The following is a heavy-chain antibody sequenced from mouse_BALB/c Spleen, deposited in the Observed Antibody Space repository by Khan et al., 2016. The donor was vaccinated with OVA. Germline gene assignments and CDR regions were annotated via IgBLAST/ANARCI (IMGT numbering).Heavy chain of an antibody. CDR1: GYTFTSYT. CDR2: INPSNTYT. J-gene: IGHJ1*01. CDR3: VSSGAYYRYDGYFDV. Sequence: VQLQESGAELARPGASVKMSCKASGYTFTSYTMHWVKQRPGQGLEWIGYINPSNTYTNYNQKFKDKATLTADKSSNTAYMQLSSLKTEDSAGYYCVSSGAYYRYDGYFDVWGAGTTVTVSS. V-gene: IGHV1-4*01. D-gene: IGHD2-14*01.